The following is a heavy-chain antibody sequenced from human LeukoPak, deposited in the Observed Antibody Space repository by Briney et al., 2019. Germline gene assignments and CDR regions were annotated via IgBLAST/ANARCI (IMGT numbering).Heavy chain of an antibody. Sequence: SETLSLTCTVSAGSLSSSSYYWGWIRQPPGKGLEWIGSIYYNGSTYYNPSLKRRVTIVDTSKNQFSLKLTSVTAADTAVYYCARHVRRGYGFGVGTDYWGQGTLVTVSS. V-gene: IGHV4-39*01. CDR3: ARHVRRGYGFGVGTDY. J-gene: IGHJ4*02. D-gene: IGHD5-12*01. CDR2: IYYNGST. CDR1: AGSLSSSSYY.